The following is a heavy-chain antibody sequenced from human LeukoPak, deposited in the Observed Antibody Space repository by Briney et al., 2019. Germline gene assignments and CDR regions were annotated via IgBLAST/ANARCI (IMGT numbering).Heavy chain of an antibody. Sequence: GSLELSFATSGFPFSSYSMNWVRQAPGKGLEWVSSIYSSSGYIYYADSVKGRFTISRDNAKNSLYLQMNSLRAEDTAVYYCARDPNMVRGVNAWFDPWGQGTLVTVSS. V-gene: IGHV3-21*01. CDR2: IYSSSGYI. J-gene: IGHJ5*02. CDR1: GFPFSSYS. CDR3: ARDPNMVRGVNAWFDP. D-gene: IGHD3-10*01.